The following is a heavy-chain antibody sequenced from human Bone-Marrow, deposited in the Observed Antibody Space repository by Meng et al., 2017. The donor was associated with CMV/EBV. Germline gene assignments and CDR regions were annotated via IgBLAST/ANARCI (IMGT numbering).Heavy chain of an antibody. CDR1: GFTFSSYS. Sequence: GGSLRLSCAASGFTFSSYSMNWVRQAPGKGLEWVSSISSSSSYIYYADSVKGRFTISRDNAKNSLYLQMNSLRAEDTAVYYCARDGCTSCYSAGAFAIWGQGPMVPV. V-gene: IGHV3-21*01. D-gene: IGHD2-2*01. CDR2: ISSSSSYI. CDR3: ARDGCTSCYSAGAFAI. J-gene: IGHJ3*02.